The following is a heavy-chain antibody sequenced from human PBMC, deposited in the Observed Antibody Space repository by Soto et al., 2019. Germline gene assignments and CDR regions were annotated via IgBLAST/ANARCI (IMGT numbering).Heavy chain of an antibody. CDR1: GFSFSDHS. V-gene: IGHV3-48*02. CDR2: ISSSGDNI. CDR3: ARLPKGSLVTA. D-gene: IGHD2-21*02. J-gene: IGHJ4*02. Sequence: GGSLRLSCVGSGFSFSDHSMNWVRRAPGKGLQRVSYISSSGDNIHYADSVKGRFTVSRDNAKNTLFLRMNSLRDDDTAMYYCARLPKGSLVTAWGQGTLVTVSS.